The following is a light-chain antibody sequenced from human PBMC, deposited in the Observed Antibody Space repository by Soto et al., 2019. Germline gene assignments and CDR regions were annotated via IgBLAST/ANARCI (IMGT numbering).Light chain of an antibody. CDR1: QTISSW. J-gene: IGKJ4*01. V-gene: IGKV1-5*03. CDR3: QQYGSFSPIT. Sequence: SALSGSVGDRVTITCRASQTISSWLAWYQQKPGKAPKLLIYKASTLKSGVPSRFSGSGSGTEFTLSISRLQTDDFATYYCQQYGSFSPITFGGGTKVDIK. CDR2: KAS.